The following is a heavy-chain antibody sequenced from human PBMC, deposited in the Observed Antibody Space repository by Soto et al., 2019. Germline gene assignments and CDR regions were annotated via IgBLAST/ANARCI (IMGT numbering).Heavy chain of an antibody. D-gene: IGHD1-26*01. V-gene: IGHV3-72*01. CDR3: ARFSGSCTRGRAY. CDR1: GFTFSDHY. Sequence: EVQLVESGGGLVQPGGSLRLSCAASGFTFSDHYMDWVRQAPGKGLEWVGRSRNKANSYSTEYAASVKGRFTISRDESQNSLYLQINSLKTEHTAVYYCARFSGSCTRGRAYWGQGTLVTVSS. J-gene: IGHJ4*02. CDR2: SRNKANSYST.